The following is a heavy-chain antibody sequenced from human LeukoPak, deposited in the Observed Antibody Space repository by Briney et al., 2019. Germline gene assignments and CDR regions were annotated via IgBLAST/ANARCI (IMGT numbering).Heavy chain of an antibody. CDR1: GFTFSSHG. Sequence: GGSLRLSCAASGFTFSSHGINWVRQAPGKGLGWVSGISLSGSISYYADSLKGRLTFSRKNFNNTVSLQMNSLRAEDTALYYCARDLDWGAFDAWGQGTLVTVSS. V-gene: IGHV3-23*01. CDR3: ARDLDWGAFDA. D-gene: IGHD3-9*01. J-gene: IGHJ5*02. CDR2: ISLSGSIS.